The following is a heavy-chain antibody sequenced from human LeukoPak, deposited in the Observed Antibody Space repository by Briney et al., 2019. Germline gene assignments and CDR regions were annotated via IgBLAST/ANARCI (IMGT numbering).Heavy chain of an antibody. V-gene: IGHV4-31*03. Sequence: PSQTLSLTCTVSGGSISSGGYYWSWIRQHPGKGLEWIGYIYYSGSTYYNPSLKSRVTISVDTSKSQFSLKLSSVTAADTAVYYCARAPVRGDLNWFDPWGQGTLVTVSS. CDR2: IYYSGST. CDR3: ARAPVRGDLNWFDP. J-gene: IGHJ5*02. D-gene: IGHD3-10*01. CDR1: GGSISSGGYY.